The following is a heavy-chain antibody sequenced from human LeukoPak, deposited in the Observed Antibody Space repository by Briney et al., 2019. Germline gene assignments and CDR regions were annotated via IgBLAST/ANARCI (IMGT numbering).Heavy chain of an antibody. J-gene: IGHJ5*02. CDR2: IFSSGST. D-gene: IGHD6-13*01. Sequence: SETLPLTCTASGGSISGYYWSWIRQPPGKELEWVGRIFSSGSTSYNPSLKSRVTISLDTSKNIFSLNLGSVTAADTAFYYCARGTNSWVNGWFDPWGRGTRVTVSS. CDR1: GGSISGYY. V-gene: IGHV4-4*07. CDR3: ARGTNSWVNGWFDP.